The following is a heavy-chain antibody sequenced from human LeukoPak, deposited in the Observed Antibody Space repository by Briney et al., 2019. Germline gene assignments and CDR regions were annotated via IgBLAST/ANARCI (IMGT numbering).Heavy chain of an antibody. V-gene: IGHV1-2*02. CDR2: INPNSGGT. CDR3: ARANMVRGVGLFFDRNWFDP. D-gene: IGHD3-10*01. J-gene: IGHJ5*02. Sequence: ASVKVSCKTSGYTFTDYYIHWVRQAPGQGLEWMGWINPNSGGTNYAQKFQGRVTMTRDTSISTAYMELSRLRSDDTAVYYCARANMVRGVGLFFDRNWFDPWGQGTLVTVSS. CDR1: GYTFTDYY.